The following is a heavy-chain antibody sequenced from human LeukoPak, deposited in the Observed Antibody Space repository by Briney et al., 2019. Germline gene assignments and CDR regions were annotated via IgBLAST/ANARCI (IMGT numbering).Heavy chain of an antibody. Sequence: PGGSLRLSCAASGFIFSSYGMHWVRQAPGKGLEWVAVISYDGSNKYCADSVKGRFTISRDNSKNTLYLQMNSLRAEDTAVYYCAKDAAVAGTSEHDYWGQGTLVTVSS. CDR3: AKDAAVAGTSEHDY. V-gene: IGHV3-30*18. CDR2: ISYDGSNK. CDR1: GFIFSSYG. J-gene: IGHJ4*02. D-gene: IGHD6-19*01.